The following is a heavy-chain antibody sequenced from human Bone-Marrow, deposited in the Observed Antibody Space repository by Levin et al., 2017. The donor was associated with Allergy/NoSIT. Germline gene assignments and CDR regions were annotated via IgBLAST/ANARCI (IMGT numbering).Heavy chain of an antibody. V-gene: IGHV1-69*10. D-gene: IGHD3-3*01. CDR2: IIPLLGTV. Sequence: SVKVSCKSSGDTLSSYAISWVRQAPGQGLEWVGGIIPLLGTVDYAQHFQGRVTITADKSATTAYMELTSLRSEDTAVYYCARGVGDVWSGYYASWYYMDGWGKGTTVTVSS. J-gene: IGHJ6*03. CDR3: ARGVGDVWSGYYASWYYMDG. CDR1: GDTLSSYA.